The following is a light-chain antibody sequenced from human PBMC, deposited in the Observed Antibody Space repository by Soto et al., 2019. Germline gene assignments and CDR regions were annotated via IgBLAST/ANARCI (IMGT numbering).Light chain of an antibody. CDR1: SSDVGGYNY. CDR3: SSYEGSNNWV. CDR2: DVS. V-gene: IGLV2-8*01. J-gene: IGLJ1*01. Sequence: QSALTQPPSASGSPGQSVTISCTGTSSDVGGYNYVSWYQQHPDKAPKLMIYDVSKRPSGVPDRFSGSKSGNTASLTVSGLQAEDEADYYCSSYEGSNNWVFGTGTKLTVL.